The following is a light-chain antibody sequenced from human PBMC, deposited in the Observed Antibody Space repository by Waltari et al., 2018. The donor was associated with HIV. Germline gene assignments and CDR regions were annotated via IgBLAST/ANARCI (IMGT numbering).Light chain of an antibody. CDR2: GAS. Sequence: DIQMTQSPSSLSASVGDRVTITCRAHQAINNSLAWYQQKPGKAPKLLLYGASRLESGVPSRFSGSGSGTDYTLTISSLQPEDFASFYCQQYYSTPPATFGQGTKLEIK. CDR1: QAINNS. V-gene: IGKV1-NL1*01. J-gene: IGKJ2*01. CDR3: QQYYSTPPAT.